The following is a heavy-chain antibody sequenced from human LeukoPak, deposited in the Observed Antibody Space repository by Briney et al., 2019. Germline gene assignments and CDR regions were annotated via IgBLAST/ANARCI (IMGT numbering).Heavy chain of an antibody. D-gene: IGHD3-10*01. Sequence: SGGSLRLSCAASGFTFSSYAMSWVRQAPGKGLEWVSAISGSGGSTYYADSVKGRFTISRDNSKNTLYLQMNSLRAEDTAVYYCAKVDGLLWFGEFTFDYWGQGTLVTVSS. CDR3: AKVDGLLWFGEFTFDY. V-gene: IGHV3-23*01. CDR2: ISGSGGST. J-gene: IGHJ4*02. CDR1: GFTFSSYA.